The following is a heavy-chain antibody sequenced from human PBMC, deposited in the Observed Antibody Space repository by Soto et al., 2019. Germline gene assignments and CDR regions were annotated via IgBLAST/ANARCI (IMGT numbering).Heavy chain of an antibody. V-gene: IGHV4-4*02. CDR2: VFHSGSA. CDR3: ARKAWPRLEY. J-gene: IGHJ4*02. Sequence: QLQLQESGPGLVKPSGTLSLTCGVSGGSLSTPVWWSWVRLPPGKGLEWIGEVFHSGSANYNPSLQSRVTISLDKSTNQFSLRLSSVTAADTAVYYCARKAWPRLEYWGQGALVTVSS. CDR1: GGSLSTPVW.